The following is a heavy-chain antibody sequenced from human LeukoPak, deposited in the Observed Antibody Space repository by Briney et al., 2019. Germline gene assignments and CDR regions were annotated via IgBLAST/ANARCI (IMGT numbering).Heavy chain of an antibody. Sequence: GGSLRLSCAASGFTFSSYAMNWVRQAPRKGLEWVSSISSTSSYIYYADSVKGRFTISRDNAKNSLYLQMNSLRAEDTAVYYCARKSSAVAGPFDYWGQGTLVTVSS. CDR3: ARKSSAVAGPFDY. J-gene: IGHJ4*02. D-gene: IGHD6-19*01. V-gene: IGHV3-21*01. CDR1: GFTFSSYA. CDR2: ISSTSSYI.